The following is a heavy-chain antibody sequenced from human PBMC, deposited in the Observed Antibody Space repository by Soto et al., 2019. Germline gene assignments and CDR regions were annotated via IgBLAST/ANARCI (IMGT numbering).Heavy chain of an antibody. J-gene: IGHJ3*02. CDR1: GGTFSTYS. Sequence: QVQLVQSGAEVKKPGSSVKVSCKDSGGTFSTYSMFWVRQAPGQGLEWMGRIIPMLGIRNYAQRFQDRVTISADSCTTTAQMELRSLRSPATAVYSCTIGSWSGEGSYIWGQGTMATVS. CDR2: IIPMLGIR. D-gene: IGHD2-21*01. V-gene: IGHV1-69*02. CDR3: TIGSWSGEGSYI.